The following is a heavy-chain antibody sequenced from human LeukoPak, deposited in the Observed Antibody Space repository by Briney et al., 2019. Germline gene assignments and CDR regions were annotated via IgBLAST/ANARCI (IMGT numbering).Heavy chain of an antibody. CDR1: GFTFSSYG. J-gene: IGHJ4*02. Sequence: GGTLRLSCAASGFTFSSYGMSWVRQAPGKGLEWVSAISGSGGSTYYADSVKGRFTISRDNSKNTLYLQMNSLRAEDTTVYYCAKVDGQIAAAGTPDYWGQGTLVTVSS. D-gene: IGHD6-13*01. CDR3: AKVDGQIAAAGTPDY. V-gene: IGHV3-23*01. CDR2: ISGSGGST.